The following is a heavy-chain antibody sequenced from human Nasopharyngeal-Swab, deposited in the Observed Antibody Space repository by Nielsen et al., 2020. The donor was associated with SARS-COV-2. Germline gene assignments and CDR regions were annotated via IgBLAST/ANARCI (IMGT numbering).Heavy chain of an antibody. D-gene: IGHD3-3*01. CDR2: IYYSGST. V-gene: IGHV4-39*01. CDR1: GGSISSRSYY. Sequence: SQTLSLTCTVSGGSISSRSYYWGWIRQPPGKGLELLGIIYYSGSTYYNPSLKSRVTISVDTSKNQFSLKLSSVTAADTAVYYCARSSGVHTSWADYDFWSGYPNWFDPWGQGTLVTVSS. CDR3: ARSSGVHTSWADYDFWSGYPNWFDP. J-gene: IGHJ5*02.